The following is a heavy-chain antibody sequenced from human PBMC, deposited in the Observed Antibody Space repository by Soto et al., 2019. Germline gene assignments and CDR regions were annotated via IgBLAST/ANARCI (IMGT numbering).Heavy chain of an antibody. CDR3: ARDVAYYGSGSSYYYYGMDV. Sequence: TSETLSLTCAVSGGSISSSNWWSWVRQPPGKGLERIGEIYHSGSTNYNPSLKSRVTISVDKSKNQFSLKLSSVTAADTAVYYCARDVAYYGSGSSYYYYGMDVWGQGTTVTVSS. CDR2: IYHSGST. J-gene: IGHJ6*02. CDR1: GGSISSSNW. D-gene: IGHD3-10*01. V-gene: IGHV4-4*02.